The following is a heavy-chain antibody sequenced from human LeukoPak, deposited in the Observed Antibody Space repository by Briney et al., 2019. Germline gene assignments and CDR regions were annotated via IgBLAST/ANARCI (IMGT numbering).Heavy chain of an antibody. Sequence: RAGGSLRLSCAASGFTFSSYWMNLVRQAPGKGLEWVANIKEDGSEKNYVDSVKGRFTISRDNAKNSLYLQMNSLRAEDTAVYYCARALDDYGSLWGQGTLVTVSS. V-gene: IGHV3-7*04. CDR1: GFTFSSYW. CDR2: IKEDGSEK. D-gene: IGHD4-17*01. J-gene: IGHJ4*02. CDR3: ARALDDYGSL.